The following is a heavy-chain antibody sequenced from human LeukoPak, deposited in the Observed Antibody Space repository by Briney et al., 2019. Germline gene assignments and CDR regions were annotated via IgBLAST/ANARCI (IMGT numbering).Heavy chain of an antibody. Sequence: ASVTVSFKASVYTFTIYDINWVQQATGQGLEWMGWMNPNSGNTGYAQKFQGRVTITRITSISTAYMELSSLRSEDTAVYYCARGIRPGYSRYGFDYWGQGTLVTVSS. CDR1: VYTFTIYD. V-gene: IGHV1-8*03. D-gene: IGHD4-11*01. CDR2: MNPNSGNT. CDR3: ARGIRPGYSRYGFDY. J-gene: IGHJ4*02.